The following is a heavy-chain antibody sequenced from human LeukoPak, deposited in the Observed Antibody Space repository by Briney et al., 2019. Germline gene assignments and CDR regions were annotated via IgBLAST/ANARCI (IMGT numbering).Heavy chain of an antibody. CDR1: GGSISSYY. CDR3: ARDFHSSGWYPRRYYYMDV. J-gene: IGHJ6*03. D-gene: IGHD6-19*01. V-gene: IGHV4-59*12. Sequence: SETLSLTCTVSGGSISSYYWSWIRQPPGKGLEWIGYIYYSGSTNYNPSLKSRVTISVDTSKNQFSLKLSSVTAADTAVYYCARDFHSSGWYPRRYYYMDVWGKGTTVTVSS. CDR2: IYYSGST.